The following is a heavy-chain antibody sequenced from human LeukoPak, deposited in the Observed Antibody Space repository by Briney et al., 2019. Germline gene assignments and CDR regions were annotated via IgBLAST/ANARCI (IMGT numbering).Heavy chain of an antibody. CDR3: ARSHGHLWGNYPDY. Sequence: SETLSLTCDVSGGSIDSTNWWNWVRQPPGKGLEWIGEIHHDGRINYNPSLKSRVTLSVDKSKNQFSLRLNPVTAADTAMYYCARSHGHLWGNYPDYWGQGTLVTVSS. J-gene: IGHJ4*02. D-gene: IGHD3-16*02. CDR1: GGSIDSTNW. CDR2: IHHDGRI. V-gene: IGHV4/OR15-8*01.